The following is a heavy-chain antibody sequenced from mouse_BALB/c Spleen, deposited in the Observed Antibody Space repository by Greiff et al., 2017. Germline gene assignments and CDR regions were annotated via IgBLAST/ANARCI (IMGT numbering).Heavy chain of an antibody. D-gene: IGHD2-3*01. V-gene: IGHV3-2*02. J-gene: IGHJ3*01. Sequence: EVQLVESGPGLVKPSQSLSLTCTVTGYSITSDYAWNWIRQFPGNKLEWMGYISYSGSTSYNPSLKSRISITRDTSKNQFFLQLNSVTTEDTATYYCARSDGYPFAYWGQGTLVTVSA. CDR3: ARSDGYPFAY. CDR2: ISYSGST. CDR1: GYSITSDYA.